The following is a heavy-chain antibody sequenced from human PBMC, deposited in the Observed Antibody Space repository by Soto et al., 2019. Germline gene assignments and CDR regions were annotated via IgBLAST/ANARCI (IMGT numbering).Heavy chain of an antibody. J-gene: IGHJ6*02. CDR1: GFTFITYG. D-gene: IGHD4-17*01. CDR3: AKDLQSYGDYDYYCYGMDV. V-gene: IGHV3-30*18. Sequence: QVQLVESGGGEVQPGRSLTISCAASGFTFITYGMHWVRQTPGKGLEGVAVISYDGTNKFYSDSVKGRFTISRDNFKNTLTLQMNSLRADDTAVYSCAKDLQSYGDYDYYCYGMDVWGLGTRVTVSS. CDR2: ISYDGTNK.